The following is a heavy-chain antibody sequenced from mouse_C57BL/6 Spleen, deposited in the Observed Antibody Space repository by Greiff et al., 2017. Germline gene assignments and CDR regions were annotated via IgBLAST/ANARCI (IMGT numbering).Heavy chain of an antibody. CDR2: LYPGDGDT. CDR3: ARDGRSSYAMDD. D-gene: IGHD1-1*01. CDR1: GYAFSSSW. Sequence: QVQLKESGPELVKPGASVKISCKASGYAFSSSWMNWVKQRPGKGLEWIGRLYPGDGDTNYNGKFKGKATMTADKSSSTAYMQLSSLTSEDSAVYFGARDGRSSYAMDDWGQGTSVTGAS. V-gene: IGHV1-82*01. J-gene: IGHJ4*01.